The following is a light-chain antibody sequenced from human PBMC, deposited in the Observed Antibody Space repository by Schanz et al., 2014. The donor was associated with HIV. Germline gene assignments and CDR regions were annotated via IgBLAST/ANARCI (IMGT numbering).Light chain of an antibody. V-gene: IGKV3-20*01. CDR2: GAS. CDR3: QQFGSSPYT. CDR1: QSVSSN. Sequence: EIVMTQSPATLSVSPGERATLSCRASQSVSSNVAWYQQKPGQAPRLLIYGASSRATGIPDRFSGSGSGTDFTLTISRLEPEDFAVYYCQQFGSSPYTFGQGTKLEIK. J-gene: IGKJ2*01.